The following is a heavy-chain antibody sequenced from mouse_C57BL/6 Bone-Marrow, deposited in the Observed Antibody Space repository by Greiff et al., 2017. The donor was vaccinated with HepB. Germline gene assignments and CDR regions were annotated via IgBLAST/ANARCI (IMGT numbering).Heavy chain of an antibody. D-gene: IGHD2-3*01. V-gene: IGHV1-55*01. J-gene: IGHJ4*01. CDR2: IHPGSGST. Sequence: QVQLQQPGAELVKPGASVKMSCKASGYTFTSYWITWVKQRPGQGLEWIGDIHPGSGSTNYNETFKSKATLTVDTSSSTAYMQLSSLTSEDSAVYYCAREDDGYYYAMDYWGQGTSVTVSS. CDR1: GYTFTSYW. CDR3: AREDDGYYYAMDY.